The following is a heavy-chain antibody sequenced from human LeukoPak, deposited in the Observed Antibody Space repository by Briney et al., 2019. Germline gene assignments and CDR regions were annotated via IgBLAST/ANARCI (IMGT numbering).Heavy chain of an antibody. J-gene: IGHJ4*02. V-gene: IGHV1-2*02. CDR2: INPNSGGT. CDR3: ARVQELEPGEVDY. CDR1: GYTFTGYY. Sequence: ASVKVSCKASGYTFTGYYMHWVRQAPGQGLEWMGWINPNSGGTNYAQKFQGRVTMTRDTSISTAYMELSRLRSDDTAVYYCARVQELEPGEVDYWGQGTLVTVSS. D-gene: IGHD1-1*01.